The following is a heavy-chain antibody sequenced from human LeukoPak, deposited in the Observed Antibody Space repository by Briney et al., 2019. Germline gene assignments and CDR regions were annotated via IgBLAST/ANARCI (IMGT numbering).Heavy chain of an antibody. CDR1: GFIVSSNY. CDR2: IYSGGST. Sequence: GGSLRLSCAASGFIVSSNYMSWVRQAPAKGLEGVSVIYSGGSTYYADSVKGRFTISTDNSKNTLYLQFKRLRGEARAVRYSARRDDTAMVFDSSGPGDLVTASP. CDR3: ARRDDTAMVFDS. V-gene: IGHV3-66*02. J-gene: IGHJ4*01. D-gene: IGHD5-18*01.